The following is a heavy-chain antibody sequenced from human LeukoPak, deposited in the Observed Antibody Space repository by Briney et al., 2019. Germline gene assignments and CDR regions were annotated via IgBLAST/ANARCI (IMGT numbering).Heavy chain of an antibody. V-gene: IGHV4-34*01. Sequence: SETLSLTCAVYGGSFSGYYWRWIRQPPGKGLEWIGEINHSGSTNYNPSLKSRVTISVDTSKNQFSMKLSSATAADTAVYYCARGLWTMIVVVHGWFDPWGQGTLVTVSS. CDR3: ARGLWTMIVVVHGWFDP. D-gene: IGHD3-22*01. CDR1: GGSFSGYY. CDR2: INHSGST. J-gene: IGHJ5*02.